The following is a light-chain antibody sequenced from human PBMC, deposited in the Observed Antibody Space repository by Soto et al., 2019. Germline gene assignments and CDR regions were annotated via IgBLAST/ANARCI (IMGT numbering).Light chain of an antibody. J-gene: IGKJ5*01. CDR2: DAS. V-gene: IGKV3-11*01. CDR3: QKRSNWPPVIT. Sequence: PGERATLSCRASQSFSSYLAWHQQKPGQAPSLLIYDASKSATGIPARFSGRGSETDFTLTISSLEPEDFAVYYCQKRSNWPPVITFGQGTRLEIK. CDR1: QSFSSY.